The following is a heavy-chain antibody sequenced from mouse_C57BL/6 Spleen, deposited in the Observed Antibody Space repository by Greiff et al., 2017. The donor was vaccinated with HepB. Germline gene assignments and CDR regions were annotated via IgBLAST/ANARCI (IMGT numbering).Heavy chain of an antibody. D-gene: IGHD1-1*01. CDR2: IHPNSGST. CDR1: GYTFTSYW. J-gene: IGHJ2*01. V-gene: IGHV1-64*01. CDR3: ARGEDYYYGSSYYFDY. Sequence: VQLQQPGAELVKPGASVKLSCKASGYTFTSYWMHWVKQRPGQGLEWIGMIHPNSGSTNYNEKFKSKATLTVDKSSSTAYMQLSSLTSEDSAVYYCARGEDYYYGSSYYFDYWGQGTTLTVSS.